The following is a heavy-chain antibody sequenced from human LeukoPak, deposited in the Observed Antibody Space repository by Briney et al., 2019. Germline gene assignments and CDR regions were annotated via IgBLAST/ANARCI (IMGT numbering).Heavy chain of an antibody. J-gene: IGHJ4*02. V-gene: IGHV4-30-2*01. CDR3: AREFRNGAVDY. CDR1: GGSISSGGYY. Sequence: PSETLSLTCTVSGGSISSGGYYWSWIRQPPGKGLEWIGYIYHSGSTYYNPSLKSRVTISVDRSKNQFSLKLSSVTAADTAVYYCAREFRNGAVDYWGQGTLVTVSS. D-gene: IGHD2-8*01. CDR2: IYHSGST.